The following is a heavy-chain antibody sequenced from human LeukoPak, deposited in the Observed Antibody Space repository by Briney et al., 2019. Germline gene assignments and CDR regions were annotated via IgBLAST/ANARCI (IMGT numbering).Heavy chain of an antibody. CDR2: IWYDGTNK. CDR3: AKSPQRFLEYYYMDV. Sequence: GRSLRLSCAASEFTFSSYGMHWVRQAPGKGLEWVAVIWYDGTNKYYADSVKGRFTISRDNSKNTLYLQMNSLRVEDTAVYYCAKSPQRFLEYYYMDVWGKGTTVTVSS. J-gene: IGHJ6*03. D-gene: IGHD3-3*01. CDR1: EFTFSSYG. V-gene: IGHV3-33*06.